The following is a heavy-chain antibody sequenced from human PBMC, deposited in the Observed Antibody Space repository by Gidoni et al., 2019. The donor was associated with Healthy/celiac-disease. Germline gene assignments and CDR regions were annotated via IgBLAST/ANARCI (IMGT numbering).Heavy chain of an antibody. CDR2: IYSGGST. Sequence: EVQLVESGGGFVQPGGSLRLSCSASGFTVSSNYMIWVRQAPGKGLEWVSVIYSGGSTYYADSVKGRFTISRNNSKNTLYLQMNSLRAEDTAVYYCAWSIPWGYAFDIWGQGTMVTVSS. D-gene: IGHD3-16*01. V-gene: IGHV3-53*04. CDR1: GFTVSSNY. J-gene: IGHJ3*02. CDR3: AWSIPWGYAFDI.